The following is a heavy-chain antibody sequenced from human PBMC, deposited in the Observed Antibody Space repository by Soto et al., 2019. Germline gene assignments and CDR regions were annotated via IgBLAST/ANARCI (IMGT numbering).Heavy chain of an antibody. Sequence: QVQLVQSGAEMKKPGSSVKVSCKASGGTFSSYAISWVRQAPGQGLEWMGVIIPIFGTTNYAQKFQGRVSITAAESTSKASMELGSLRSEDTAVYYCAISYYGFWSGYYTGREYSWFDPWGQGTRVTVSS. D-gene: IGHD3-3*01. CDR3: AISYYGFWSGYYTGREYSWFDP. V-gene: IGHV1-69*12. J-gene: IGHJ5*02. CDR1: GGTFSSYA. CDR2: IIPIFGTT.